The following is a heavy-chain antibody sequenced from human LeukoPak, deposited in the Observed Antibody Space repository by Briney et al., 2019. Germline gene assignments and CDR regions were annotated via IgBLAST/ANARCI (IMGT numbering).Heavy chain of an antibody. D-gene: IGHD3-3*01. CDR1: GGSFSGYY. Sequence: SETLSLTCAVYGGSFSGYYWSWIRQPPGKGLEWIGEINHSGSTNYDPSLKSRVTISVDTSKNQFSLKLSSVTAADTAVYYCARGIWRITIFGVGPDAFDIWGQGTMVTVSS. CDR3: ARGIWRITIFGVGPDAFDI. V-gene: IGHV4-34*01. CDR2: INHSGST. J-gene: IGHJ3*02.